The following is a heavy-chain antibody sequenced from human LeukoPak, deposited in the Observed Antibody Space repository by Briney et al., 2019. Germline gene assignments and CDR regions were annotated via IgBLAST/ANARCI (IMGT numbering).Heavy chain of an antibody. Sequence: SETLSLTCTVAGASISSYYWSWVRQPPGKGLEWIGYIYYSGSTNYNPSLVSRATISLDTSMKQFSRHLSSVTAADTAVYYCASGNRADDYWGQGTLVTVSS. J-gene: IGHJ4*02. CDR1: GASISSYY. V-gene: IGHV4-59*01. CDR3: ASGNRADDY. CDR2: IYYSGST. D-gene: IGHD1-14*01.